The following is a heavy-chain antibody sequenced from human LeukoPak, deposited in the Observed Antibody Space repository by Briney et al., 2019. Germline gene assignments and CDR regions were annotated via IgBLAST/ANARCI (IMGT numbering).Heavy chain of an antibody. D-gene: IGHD5-18*01. CDR2: ISSSSSYI. V-gene: IGHV3-21*01. CDR3: AREGYNSGPIPFDS. CDR1: GFTFSSYS. J-gene: IGHJ5*01. Sequence: GGSLRLSCAASGFTFSSYSMNWVRQAPGKGLEWVSSISSSSSYIYYADSVKGRFTISRDNAKNSLHLEMNSLRVEDTAVYYCAREGYNSGPIPFDSWGQGTLVTVSS.